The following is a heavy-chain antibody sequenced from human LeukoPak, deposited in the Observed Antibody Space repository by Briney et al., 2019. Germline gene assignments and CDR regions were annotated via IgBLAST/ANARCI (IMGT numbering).Heavy chain of an antibody. CDR3: ARGGSYPRDAFDI. CDR1: GYTFTGYY. D-gene: IGHD1-26*01. J-gene: IGHJ3*02. CDR2: ISAYNGNT. V-gene: IGHV1-2*02. Sequence: ASVKVSCKASGYTFTGYYMHWVRQAPGQGLEWMGWISAYNGNTNYAQKLQGRVTMTRDTSISTAYMELSRLRSDDTAVYYCARGGSYPRDAFDIWGQGTMVTVSS.